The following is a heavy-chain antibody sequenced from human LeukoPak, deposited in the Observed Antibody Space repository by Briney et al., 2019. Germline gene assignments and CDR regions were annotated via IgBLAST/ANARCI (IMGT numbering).Heavy chain of an antibody. CDR3: AKSPWSMNPSSYFDY. J-gene: IGHJ4*02. CDR2: ISWNSGSI. V-gene: IGHV3-9*01. D-gene: IGHD1-14*01. Sequence: PGGSLRLSCAASGFTFDDYAMHWVRQAPGKGLEWVSGISWNSGSIGYADSVKGRFTISRDNAKNSQYLQMNSLRAEDTALYYCAKSPWSMNPSSYFDYWGQGTLVTVSS. CDR1: GFTFDDYA.